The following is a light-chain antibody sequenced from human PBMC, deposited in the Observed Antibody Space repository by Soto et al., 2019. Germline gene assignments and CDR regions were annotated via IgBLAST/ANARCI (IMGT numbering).Light chain of an antibody. CDR2: GAP. V-gene: IGKV1-27*01. CDR3: QKYDTAPLT. J-gene: IGKJ4*01. CDR1: QGIGNY. Sequence: DIQMTQSPSALSASVGDRVTVTCRASQGIGNYLAWYQQKPGKVPRLLIYGAPNLRSGFPSRFSGSGSGTTFTLTINGLQPEDVATYYCQKYDTAPLTFGGGTQVEIK.